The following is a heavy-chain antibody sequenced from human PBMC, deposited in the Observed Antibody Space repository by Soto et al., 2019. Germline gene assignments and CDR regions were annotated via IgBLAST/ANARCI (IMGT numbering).Heavy chain of an antibody. J-gene: IGHJ6*02. Sequence: QVQLVESGGGVVQPGKSLRLSCVASAFTFSDYYMHWVRQAPGKGLEWVASISGDGIKKSYADSVKGRATLSRDNAKNTLYMQMDNLRAEDTAVYFCGRDLGGSGTPLEYSGMDVWGRGTTVTVSS. CDR1: AFTFSDYY. V-gene: IGHV3-30*04. CDR3: GRDLGGSGTPLEYSGMDV. D-gene: IGHD3-10*01. CDR2: ISGDGIKK.